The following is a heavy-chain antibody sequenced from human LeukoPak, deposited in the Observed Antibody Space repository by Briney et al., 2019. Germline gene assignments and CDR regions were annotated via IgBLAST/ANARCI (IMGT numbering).Heavy chain of an antibody. CDR2: INAGNGNI. Sequence: ASVKVSCKTSGNTFTNFAIHWVRQAPGQRLEWMGWINAGNGNIKYSQNLQGRVTIAGDTSASTAYMELTSLRSEDTAVYYCARGLLWFGELSTLGYWGQGTLVTVSS. J-gene: IGHJ4*02. D-gene: IGHD3-10*01. CDR3: ARGLLWFGELSTLGY. CDR1: GNTFTNFA. V-gene: IGHV1-3*01.